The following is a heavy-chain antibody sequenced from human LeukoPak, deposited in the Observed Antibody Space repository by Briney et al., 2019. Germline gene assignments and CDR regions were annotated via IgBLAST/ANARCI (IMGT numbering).Heavy chain of an antibody. Sequence: GGSLRLSCAASGFTFSSYWMHWVRQAPGKGVVWVSRINSDGSSTSYADSVKGRFTISRDNAKNTLYLQMNSLRAEDTAVYYCAKESDDSSVYYYGPTPSPLDSWGQGTLVTVSS. V-gene: IGHV3-74*01. CDR3: AKESDDSSVYYYGPTPSPLDS. J-gene: IGHJ4*02. CDR2: INSDGSST. D-gene: IGHD3-22*01. CDR1: GFTFSSYW.